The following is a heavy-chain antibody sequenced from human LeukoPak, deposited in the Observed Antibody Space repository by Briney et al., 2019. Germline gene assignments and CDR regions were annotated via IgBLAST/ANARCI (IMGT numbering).Heavy chain of an antibody. D-gene: IGHD3-3*01. J-gene: IGHJ4*02. CDR3: AKDPTIFGVVAPCYFDY. CDR1: GFTVSSNY. Sequence: GGSLRLSCAASGFTVSSNYMSWVRQAPGKGLEWVSGISDSGGRTYYADSVKGRFTISRDNSKNTLYLQMNSLRAEDTAVYYCAKDPTIFGVVAPCYFDYWGQGTLVTVSS. V-gene: IGHV3-23*01. CDR2: ISDSGGRT.